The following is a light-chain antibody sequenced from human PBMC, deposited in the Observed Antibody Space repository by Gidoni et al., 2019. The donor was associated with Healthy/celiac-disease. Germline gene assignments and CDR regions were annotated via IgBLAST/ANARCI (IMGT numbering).Light chain of an antibody. CDR2: KVY. CDR1: QSLVHSDGNSS. Sequence: VVMTQSPLSLPVTLGQPASIACRSSQSLVHSDGNSSLHWVQQRPGKSPRLLLYKVYNRDTGVPDIFSASGSGTDFTLKISRVEAEAFGVYYCMQGTHWPRTFXQXTKLEIK. J-gene: IGKJ2*01. V-gene: IGKV2-30*02. CDR3: MQGTHWPRT.